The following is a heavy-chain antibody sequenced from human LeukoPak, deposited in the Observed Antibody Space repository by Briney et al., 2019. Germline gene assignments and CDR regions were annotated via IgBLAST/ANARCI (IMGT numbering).Heavy chain of an antibody. J-gene: IGHJ6*02. V-gene: IGHV3-9*01. Sequence: SGRSLRPSCAASGFTFDDYAMHWVRQAPGKGLEWVSGISWNSGRIGYADSVKGRFTISRDNAKNPLYLQMNSLRAEDTALYYCAKVSSSWYDYYGMDVWGQGTTVTVSS. CDR2: ISWNSGRI. CDR3: AKVSSSWYDYYGMDV. CDR1: GFTFDDYA. D-gene: IGHD6-13*01.